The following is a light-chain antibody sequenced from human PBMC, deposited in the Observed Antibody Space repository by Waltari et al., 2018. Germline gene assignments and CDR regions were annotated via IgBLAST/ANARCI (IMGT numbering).Light chain of an antibody. J-gene: IGKJ1*01. CDR1: QRISSY. CDR3: QQSYSTPRT. V-gene: IGKV1-39*01. Sequence: DIQMTQSPSSLSASVGDRVTITCRASQRISSYLNWYQQKPGKAPKLLIYAASSLQSGVPSRFSGSGSGTDFTLIISSLQPEDFATYYCQQSYSTPRTFGQGTKVEVK. CDR2: AAS.